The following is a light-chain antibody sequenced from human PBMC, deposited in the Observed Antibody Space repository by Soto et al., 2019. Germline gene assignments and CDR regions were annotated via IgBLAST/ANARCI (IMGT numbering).Light chain of an antibody. V-gene: IGKV3-11*01. J-gene: IGKJ4*01. CDR3: QQGSDWPLT. CDR2: DAS. Sequence: EIVLTQSPATLSLSPGQRATLSCRASYSVSSFLAWYQQKPGQAPRLIMDDASNRATGIPARFSGSGSGTDFTLTISSLEPEDFAVYYCQQGSDWPLTFGGGTKVEIK. CDR1: YSVSSF.